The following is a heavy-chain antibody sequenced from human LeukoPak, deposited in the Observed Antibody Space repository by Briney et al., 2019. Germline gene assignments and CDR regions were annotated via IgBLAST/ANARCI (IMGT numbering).Heavy chain of an antibody. D-gene: IGHD6-6*01. CDR2: IYYSGST. CDR3: ARDPQYRRSSEAFDI. CDR1: GGSVSSGSYY. Sequence: KPSETLSLTCTVSGGSVSSGSYYWSWIRQPPGKALEWIGYIYYSGSTNYNPSLMSRVTISVDTSKYQFSLKLSSVTTADTAVYFCARDPQYRRSSEAFDIWGQGTMVTVSS. J-gene: IGHJ3*02. V-gene: IGHV4-61*01.